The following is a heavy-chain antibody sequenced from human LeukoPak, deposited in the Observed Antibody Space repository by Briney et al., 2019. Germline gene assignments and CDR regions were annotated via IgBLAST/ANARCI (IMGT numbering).Heavy chain of an antibody. D-gene: IGHD3-22*01. CDR3: ARLSDSDSSGYYWGFEY. Sequence: PSESLSLTCTVSGGSISHYYWSWIRQPPGKGLECIGYIYYSGSTNYNPSLKSRVTISVDTSRNQFSLKLTSVTAADTAVYYCARLSDSDSSGYYWGFEYWGQGTLVTVSS. V-gene: IGHV4-59*08. CDR1: GGSISHYY. J-gene: IGHJ4*02. CDR2: IYYSGST.